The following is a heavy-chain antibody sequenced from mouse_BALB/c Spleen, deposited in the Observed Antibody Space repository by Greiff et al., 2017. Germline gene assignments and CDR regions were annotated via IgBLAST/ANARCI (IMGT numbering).Heavy chain of an antibody. J-gene: IGHJ2*01. V-gene: IGHV5-9-3*01. CDR3: ARQDGNYTFDY. CDR1: GFTFSSYA. D-gene: IGHD2-1*01. CDR2: ISSGGSYT. Sequence: EVHLVESGGGLVKPGGSLKLSCAASGFTFSSYAMSWVRQTPEKRLGWVATISSGGSYTYYPDSVKGRFTISRDNAKNTLYLQMSSLRSEDTAMYYCARQDGNYTFDYWGQGTTRTVSS.